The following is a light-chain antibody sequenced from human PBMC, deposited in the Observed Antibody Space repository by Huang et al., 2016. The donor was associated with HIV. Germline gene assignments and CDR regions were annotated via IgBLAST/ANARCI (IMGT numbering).Light chain of an antibody. CDR3: QQSYSTPYT. J-gene: IGKJ2*01. V-gene: IGKV1-39*01. CDR1: QAINTY. Sequence: DIQMTQSPSSLSASVGDRVIITCRASQAINTYLNWYHQKLGEAPKLLISAVSSLQSGVPSRFSGSGSVTDFILTISSLQPEDFATYYCQQSYSTPYTFGQGTKVEI. CDR2: AVS.